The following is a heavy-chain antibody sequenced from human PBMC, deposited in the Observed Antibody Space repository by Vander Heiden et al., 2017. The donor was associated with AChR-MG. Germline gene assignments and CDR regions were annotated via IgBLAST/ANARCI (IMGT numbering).Heavy chain of an antibody. J-gene: IGHJ6*03. Sequence: EVQLVESGGGLLQPGGSLRLSCAASGFTVSGSYITWVRQGPGKGLEWVSVIHSDGSTYYADSVRGRFTISRDISKNTFYLQMNSLRAEDTAVYYCARLWWSYMDLWGKGTTVTVSS. D-gene: IGHD2-21*01. V-gene: IGHV3-53*01. CDR2: IHSDGST. CDR3: ARLWWSYMDL. CDR1: GFTVSGSY.